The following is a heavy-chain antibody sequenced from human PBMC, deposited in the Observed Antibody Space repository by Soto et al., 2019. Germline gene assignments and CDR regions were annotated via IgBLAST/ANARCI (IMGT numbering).Heavy chain of an antibody. J-gene: IGHJ5*02. CDR2: IYYSGST. D-gene: IGHD2-15*01. CDR3: ARHLGYCSGGSCSWSDWFDP. CDR1: GGSISSSSYY. Sequence: SETLSLTCTVSGGSISSSSYYWGWIRQPPGKGLEWIGSIYYSGSTYYNPSLKSRVTISVDASKNQFSLKLSSVTAADTAVYYCARHLGYCSGGSCSWSDWFDPWGQGTLVTVS. V-gene: IGHV4-39*01.